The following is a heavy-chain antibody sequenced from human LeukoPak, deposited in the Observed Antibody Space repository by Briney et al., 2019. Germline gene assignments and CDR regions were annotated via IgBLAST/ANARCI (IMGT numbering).Heavy chain of an antibody. CDR1: GYIFTSHK. V-gene: IGHV1-46*01. CDR2: IDPNGRT. D-gene: IGHD6-19*01. J-gene: IGHJ4*02. Sequence: ASVKVSCKTSGYIFTSHKIHWVRQAPGHGLEWMAIIDPNGRTTYAQKVQGRVTLTRDTSTRTFYMELSSLRSEDTAVYYCARDRSAWSYSFDYWGLGTLVTVSS. CDR3: ARDRSAWSYSFDY.